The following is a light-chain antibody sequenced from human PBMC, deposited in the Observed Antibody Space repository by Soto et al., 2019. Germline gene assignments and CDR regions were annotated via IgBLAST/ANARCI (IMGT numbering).Light chain of an antibody. CDR1: RSNIGSTY. J-gene: IGLJ1*01. CDR3: AAWDDSLKTYV. V-gene: IGLV1-47*01. CDR2: RNS. Sequence: QSALTQPPSASGTPGQRVTISCSGSRSNIGSTYVYWFQQLSGTAPKLLIYRNSQRPSGVPDRLSGSKSGTSASLAISGLRSEDEADYYCAAWDDSLKTYVFGTGTKVTVL.